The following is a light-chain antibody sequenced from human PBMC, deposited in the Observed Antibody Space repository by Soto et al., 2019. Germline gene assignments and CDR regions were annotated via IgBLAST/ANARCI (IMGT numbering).Light chain of an antibody. CDR1: QNININ. J-gene: IGKJ4*01. CDR2: GAS. V-gene: IGKV3D-15*01. Sequence: EIVKTQSPVILSVSPGERATLSCRASQNININLAWYQQRPGQAPRVLIYGASSRASGIPDRFSGSGSGTDFTLTINRLEPDDFAFYYCQQYKDWPPLTFGGGTRVDMK. CDR3: QQYKDWPPLT.